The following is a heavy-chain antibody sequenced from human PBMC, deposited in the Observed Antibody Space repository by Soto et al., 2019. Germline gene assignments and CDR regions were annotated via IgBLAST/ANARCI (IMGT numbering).Heavy chain of an antibody. CDR1: GASISSYY. CDR2: IYYSGST. CDR3: ARQRGGSSSFAFDI. Sequence: SETLSLTCTVSGASISSYYWSWIRQPPGKGLEWIGYIYYSGSTNYNPSLKSRVTISVDTSKNQFSLKLSSVTAADTAVYYCARQRGGSSSFAFDIWGQGTMVTVSS. V-gene: IGHV4-59*08. D-gene: IGHD6-6*01. J-gene: IGHJ3*02.